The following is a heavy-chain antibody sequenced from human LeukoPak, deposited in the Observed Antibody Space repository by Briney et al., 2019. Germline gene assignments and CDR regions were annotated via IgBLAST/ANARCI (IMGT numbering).Heavy chain of an antibody. V-gene: IGHV1-69*13. CDR2: IIPIFGTA. CDR3: ARTPFLAYCGGDCYYDY. D-gene: IGHD2-21*02. J-gene: IGHJ4*02. Sequence: SVKVSCKASGGTFSSYAISWVRQAPGQGLEWMGGIIPIFGTANYAQKFQGRVTITADESTSTAYMELSSLRSEDTAVYYCARTPFLAYCGGDCYYDYWGQGALVTVSS. CDR1: GGTFSSYA.